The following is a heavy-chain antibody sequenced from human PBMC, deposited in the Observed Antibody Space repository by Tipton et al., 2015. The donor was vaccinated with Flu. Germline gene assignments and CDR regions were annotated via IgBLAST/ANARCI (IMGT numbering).Heavy chain of an antibody. D-gene: IGHD7-27*01. CDR3: AKDLPNWAVDY. CDR1: GFTFSNSA. V-gene: IGHV3-30*02. Sequence: SLRPSCAASGFTFSNSAMNWVRQAPGKGLEWVALIRYDGTKTYYTDSVKGRFTISRDNSKNTLYLQMNSLRAEDTAVYYCAKDLPNWAVDYRGQGTLVTVSS. CDR2: IRYDGTKT. J-gene: IGHJ4*02.